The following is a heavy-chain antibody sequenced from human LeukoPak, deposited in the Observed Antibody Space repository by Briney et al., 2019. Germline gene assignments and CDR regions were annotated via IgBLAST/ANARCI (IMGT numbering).Heavy chain of an antibody. CDR3: ARDLGALSIMVFDY. D-gene: IGHD3-10*01. CDR2: IIPIFGTA. Sequence: SVKVSCTASGGTFSSYAISWVRQSPGQGLEWMGGIIPIFGTANYAQKFQGRVTITADESTSTAYMELSSLRSEDTAVYYCARDLGALSIMVFDYWGQGTLVTVSS. V-gene: IGHV1-69*01. J-gene: IGHJ4*02. CDR1: GGTFSSYA.